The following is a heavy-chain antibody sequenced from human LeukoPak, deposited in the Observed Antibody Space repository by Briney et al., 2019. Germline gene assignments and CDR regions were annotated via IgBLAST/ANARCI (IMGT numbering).Heavy chain of an antibody. CDR1: GYTSTDYW. D-gene: IGHD7-27*01. CDR3: RRGHWDDHA. CDR2: VTKDGGET. J-gene: IGHJ5*02. Sequence: GGSLRLSCAGSGYTSTDYWMHWVRQAPGKGLEWVASVTKDGGETYYVDSAKGRFTISRDNAKNSVHLQMSSLRDQDTAVYWCRRGHWDDHAWGQGTLVTVSS. V-gene: IGHV3-7*01.